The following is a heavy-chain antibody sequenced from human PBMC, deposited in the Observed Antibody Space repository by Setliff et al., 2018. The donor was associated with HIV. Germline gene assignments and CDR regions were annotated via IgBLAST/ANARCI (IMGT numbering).Heavy chain of an antibody. Sequence: GASVKVSCKTSGYTFIHYDIHRVRQAPGERLEWLGWINTDTGNTKYSQKFQDRLTFTRDTSALTADMELSSLRSEDTAVYFCARGMNAVRYFDWLDAFDIWGQGTMVTVSS. CDR3: ARGMNAVRYFDWLDAFDI. V-gene: IGHV1-3*04. CDR1: GYTFIHYD. J-gene: IGHJ3*02. D-gene: IGHD3-9*01. CDR2: INTDTGNT.